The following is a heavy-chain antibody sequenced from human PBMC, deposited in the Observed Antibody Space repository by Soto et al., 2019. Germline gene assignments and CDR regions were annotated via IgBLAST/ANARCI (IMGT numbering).Heavy chain of an antibody. CDR1: GFTFDDYA. CDR3: VKDESINWYSGHFRH. J-gene: IGHJ1*01. CDR2: INWNSGSI. D-gene: IGHD6-13*01. Sequence: GGSLRLSCAASGFTFDDYAIHWVRQVPGKGLEWVSGINWNSGSIGYGDSVKGRFAISRDNAKNSLHLQMNSLSAEDTAFYYCVKDESINWYSGHFRHWGQGTLVTVPS. V-gene: IGHV3-9*01.